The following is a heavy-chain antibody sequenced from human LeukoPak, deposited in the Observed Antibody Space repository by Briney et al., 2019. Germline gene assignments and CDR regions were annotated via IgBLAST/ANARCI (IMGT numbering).Heavy chain of an antibody. Sequence: SQTLSLTCAISGDSVSSITAAWNWIRQSPSRGLEWLGRTYYRSKWYNDYAVSVKSRITINPDTSKNQFSLQLNSVTPEDTAVYYCARQYSSGWSYYYGLDVWGQGTTVTVSS. CDR3: ARQYSSGWSYYYGLDV. CDR2: TYYRSKWYN. D-gene: IGHD6-19*01. V-gene: IGHV6-1*01. CDR1: GDSVSSITAA. J-gene: IGHJ6*02.